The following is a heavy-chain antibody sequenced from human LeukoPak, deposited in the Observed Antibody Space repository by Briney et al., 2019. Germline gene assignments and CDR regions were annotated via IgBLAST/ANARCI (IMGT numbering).Heavy chain of an antibody. Sequence: SETLSLTCAVYGGSFSGYYWSWIRQPPGKGLEWIGEINHSGSTNYNPSLKSRVTISVDTSKNQFSLKLSSVTAADTAVYYCARAWGVPWGQGTLVTVSS. V-gene: IGHV4-34*01. CDR3: ARAWGVP. CDR2: INHSGST. CDR1: GGSFSGYY. D-gene: IGHD3-10*01. J-gene: IGHJ5*02.